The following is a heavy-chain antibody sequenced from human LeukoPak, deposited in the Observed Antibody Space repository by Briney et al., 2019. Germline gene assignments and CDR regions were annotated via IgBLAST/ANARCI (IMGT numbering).Heavy chain of an antibody. Sequence: PSETLSLTCTVCGGSISSYYWSWIRQPPGKGLEWIGYIYHSGSTYYNPSLKSRVTISVDRSKNQFSLRLSSVTAADTAVYYCARDNVQGLDYWGQGTLVTVSS. CDR2: IYHSGST. D-gene: IGHD6-6*01. CDR3: ARDNVQGLDY. J-gene: IGHJ4*02. V-gene: IGHV4-59*12. CDR1: GGSISSYY.